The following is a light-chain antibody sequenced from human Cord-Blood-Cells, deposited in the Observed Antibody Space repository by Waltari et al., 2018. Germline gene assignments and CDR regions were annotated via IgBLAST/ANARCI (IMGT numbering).Light chain of an antibody. J-gene: IGKJ1*01. CDR2: GAS. CDR3: QQYNNWPRT. Sequence: EIVMTQSPATLSVSPGERATLSCRASQSVSSNLAWYQQKPGQAPRLLIYGASTRATCIPARFSGRGSGTEFTLTISSLQSEDFAVYYCQQYNNWPRTFGQGTKVEIK. V-gene: IGKV3-15*01. CDR1: QSVSSN.